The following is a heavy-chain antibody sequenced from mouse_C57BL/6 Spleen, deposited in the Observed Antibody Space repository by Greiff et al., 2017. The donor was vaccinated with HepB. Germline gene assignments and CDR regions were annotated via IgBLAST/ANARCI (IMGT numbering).Heavy chain of an antibody. CDR1: GFTFSSYA. J-gene: IGHJ1*03. Sequence: EVMLVESGGGLVKPGGSLKLSCAASGFTFSSYAMSWVRQTPEKRLEWVATISDGGSYTYYPDNVKGRFTISRDNAKNNLYLQMSHLKSEDTAMYYCARAATVVDLYWYFDVWGTGTTVTVSS. D-gene: IGHD1-1*01. V-gene: IGHV5-4*03. CDR2: ISDGGSYT. CDR3: ARAATVVDLYWYFDV.